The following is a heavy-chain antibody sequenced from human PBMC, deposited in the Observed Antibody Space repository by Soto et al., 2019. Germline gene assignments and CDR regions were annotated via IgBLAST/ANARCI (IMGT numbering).Heavy chain of an antibody. V-gene: IGHV4-4*02. CDR1: GGSISSSNW. D-gene: IGHD3-10*01. J-gene: IGHJ4*02. CDR2: IYHSGST. CDR3: ARVYMVRGTIIRYFDY. Sequence: SETLSLTCAVSGGSISSSNWWSWVRPPPGKGLEWIGKIYHSGSTNYNPSLKSRVTISVDKSKNQFSLKLSSVTAADTAVYYCARVYMVRGTIIRYFDYWGQGTLVTVSS.